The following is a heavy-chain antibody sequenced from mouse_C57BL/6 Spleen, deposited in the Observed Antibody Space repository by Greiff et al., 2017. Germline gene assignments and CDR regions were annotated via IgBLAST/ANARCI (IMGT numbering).Heavy chain of an antibody. CDR2: ISDGGSYT. CDR3: AREGGTRYAMDY. J-gene: IGHJ4*01. CDR1: GFTFSSYA. V-gene: IGHV5-4*01. Sequence: EVKLMESGGGLVKPGGSLKLSCAASGFTFSSYAMSWVRQTPEKRLEWVATISDGGSYTYYPDNVKGRFTISRDNAKNNLYLQMSHLKSEDTAMYYCAREGGTRYAMDYWGQGTSVTVSS. D-gene: IGHD4-1*01.